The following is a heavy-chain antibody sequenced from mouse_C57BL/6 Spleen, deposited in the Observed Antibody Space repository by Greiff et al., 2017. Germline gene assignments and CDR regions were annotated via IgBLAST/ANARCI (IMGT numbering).Heavy chain of an antibody. J-gene: IGHJ4*01. V-gene: IGHV1-4*01. CDR2: INPSSGYT. Sequence: VQLQQSGAELARPGASVKMSCKASGHTFTSYTMHWVKQRPGQGLEWIGYINPSSGYTKYNQKFKDKATLTADKSSSTAYMQLSSLTSENSAVYYCATADSYAMDYWGQGTSVTVSS. CDR3: ATADSYAMDY. CDR1: GHTFTSYT.